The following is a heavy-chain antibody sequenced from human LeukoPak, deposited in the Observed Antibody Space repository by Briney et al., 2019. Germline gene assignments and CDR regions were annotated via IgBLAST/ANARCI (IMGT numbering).Heavy chain of an antibody. CDR1: GFTFSSYS. CDR2: ISSSSSYI. D-gene: IGHD5-18*01. J-gene: IGHJ4*02. CDR3: ASSGYSYGYGVY. V-gene: IGHV3-21*01. Sequence: GGSLRLSCAASGFTFSSYSMNWVRQAPGKGLEWVSSISSSSSYIYYADSVKGRFTISRDNAKDSLYLQMNSLRAEDTAVYYCASSGYSYGYGVYWGQGTLVTVSS.